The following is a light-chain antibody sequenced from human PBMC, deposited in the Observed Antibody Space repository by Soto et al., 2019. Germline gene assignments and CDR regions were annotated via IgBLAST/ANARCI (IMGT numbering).Light chain of an antibody. J-gene: IGKJ1*01. Sequence: EIVLTQSPGTLSLSPGERATLSCRASQSVSSSYLAWYQQKPGQAPRLLIYDASSRATGIPDRFSGSGSGTDCSLTISRLEREDFAVYYCQQYGSSPRTFGQGTTV. CDR2: DAS. V-gene: IGKV3-20*01. CDR3: QQYGSSPRT. CDR1: QSVSSSY.